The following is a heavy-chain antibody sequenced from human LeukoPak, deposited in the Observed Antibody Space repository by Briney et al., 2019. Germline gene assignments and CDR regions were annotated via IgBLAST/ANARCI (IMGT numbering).Heavy chain of an antibody. CDR2: ISSSSSTI. J-gene: IGHJ3*01. D-gene: IGHD2-15*01. V-gene: IGHV3-48*02. Sequence: PGGSLRLSCAASGFTFSSYSMNWVRQAPGKGLEWVSYISSSSSTIYYADSVKGRFTISRDNAKNSLYLQMNSLRDEDTAVYYCARDCSGGRCYGAFDVWGQGTLVIVSS. CDR3: ARDCSGGRCYGAFDV. CDR1: GFTFSSYS.